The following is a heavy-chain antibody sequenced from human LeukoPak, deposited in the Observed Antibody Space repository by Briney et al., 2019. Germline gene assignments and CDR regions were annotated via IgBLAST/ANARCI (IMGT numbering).Heavy chain of an antibody. CDR2: IYYSGST. Sequence: SETLSLTCTVSGGSISSSSYYWGWIRQPPGKGLEWIGSIYYSGSTYYNPSLKSRVTISVDTSKNQFSLKLSSVTAADTAVYYCARHATFGVPKALVYWGQGTLVTVSS. CDR1: GGSISSSSYY. D-gene: IGHD3-16*01. V-gene: IGHV4-39*07. CDR3: ARHATFGVPKALVY. J-gene: IGHJ4*02.